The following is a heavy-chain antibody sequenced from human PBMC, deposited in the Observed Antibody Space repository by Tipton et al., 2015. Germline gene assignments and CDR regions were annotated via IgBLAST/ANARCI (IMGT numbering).Heavy chain of an antibody. CDR1: SDSINKYY. J-gene: IGHJ4*02. D-gene: IGHD5-18*01. V-gene: IGHV4-59*01. CDR2: IQYSGGT. Sequence: LRLSCTVSSDSINKYYWSWIRQPLGKELQWIGYIQYSGGTNYNPSLESRVSMSVDTSKTQFSLEMRSVTATDTAVYYCGRLSYSRGFFWGQGILVTVSS. CDR3: GRLSYSRGFF.